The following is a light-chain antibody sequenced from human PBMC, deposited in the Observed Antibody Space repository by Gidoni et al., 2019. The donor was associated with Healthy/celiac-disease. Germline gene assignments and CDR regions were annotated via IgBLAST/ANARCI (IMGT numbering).Light chain of an antibody. CDR1: SSDVGGYNY. V-gene: IGLV2-14*01. Sequence: QSALTQPASVSGSPGQSITISCTGTSSDVGGYNYVSWYQQHPGKAPQLMIYAVSNRPSGVSNRFSGSKSGHTASLTISGLQAEDEADYYCSSYPSSSTWVFGGGTKLTVL. CDR3: SSYPSSSTWV. CDR2: AVS. J-gene: IGLJ3*02.